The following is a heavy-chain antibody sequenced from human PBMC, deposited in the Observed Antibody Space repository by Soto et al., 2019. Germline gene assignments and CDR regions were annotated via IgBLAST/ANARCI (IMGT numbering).Heavy chain of an antibody. D-gene: IGHD3-22*01. Sequence: PSETLSLTCTVSGGSIRSSSYYWGWIRQPPGKGLEWIGSTYYSGSTYYNPSLKSRVTISVDTSKNQFSLKLSSVTAADTAVYYCARLLDITMILDYWGQGTLVTVSS. V-gene: IGHV4-39*01. J-gene: IGHJ4*02. CDR1: GGSIRSSSYY. CDR3: ARLLDITMILDY. CDR2: TYYSGST.